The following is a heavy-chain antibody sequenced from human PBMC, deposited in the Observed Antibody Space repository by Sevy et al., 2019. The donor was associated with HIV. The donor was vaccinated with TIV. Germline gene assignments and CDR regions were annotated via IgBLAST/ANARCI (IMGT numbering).Heavy chain of an antibody. CDR2: MNPNSGNT. V-gene: IGHV1-8*01. J-gene: IGHJ6*02. CDR3: ARGHGVVVPAARSRGGYYYYGMDV. D-gene: IGHD2-2*01. Sequence: ASVKVSCKASGYTFTSYDINWVRQATGQGLEWMGWMNPNSGNTGYAQKFQGRVTMTRNTSISTAYIELSSLRSEDTAVYYCARGHGVVVPAARSRGGYYYYGMDVWGQGTTVTVSS. CDR1: GYTFTSYD.